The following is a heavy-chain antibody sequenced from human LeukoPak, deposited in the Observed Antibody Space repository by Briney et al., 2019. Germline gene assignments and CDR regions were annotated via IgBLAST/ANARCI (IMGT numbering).Heavy chain of an antibody. D-gene: IGHD3-9*01. V-gene: IGHV1-58*02. CDR1: GFTFTSST. Sequence: SVKVSCKASGFTFTSSTIQWVRQARGQRLEWIGWIVVGSGNTNYAQKFQERVIITRDMSTTTVYMELSSLRSEGTAVYYCARSYFDWFPYPFDPWGQGTLVTVSS. CDR3: ARSYFDWFPYPFDP. J-gene: IGHJ5*02. CDR2: IVVGSGNT.